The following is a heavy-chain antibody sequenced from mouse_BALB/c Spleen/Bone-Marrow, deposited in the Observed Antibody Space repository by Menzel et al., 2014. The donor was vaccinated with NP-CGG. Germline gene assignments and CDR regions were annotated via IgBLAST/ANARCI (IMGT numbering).Heavy chain of an antibody. D-gene: IGHD2-1*01. CDR1: GYAFSSYW. CDR3: ARTGNLAWFAY. V-gene: IGHV1-80*01. J-gene: IGHJ3*01. CDR2: IYPGDGDT. Sequence: QVQLQQSGAELVRPGSSVKISCKASGYAFSSYWMNWVKQRPGQGLEWIGQIYPGDGDTNYNGKFKGKATLTADKSSSTAYMQLRSLTSEDSAVYFCARTGNLAWFAYWGQGTLVTVSA.